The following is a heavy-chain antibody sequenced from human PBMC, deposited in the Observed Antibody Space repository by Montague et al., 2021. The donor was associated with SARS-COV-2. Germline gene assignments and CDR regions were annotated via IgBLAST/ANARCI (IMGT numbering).Heavy chain of an antibody. D-gene: IGHD4-23*01. Sequence: SETLSLTCSVSGGLTSHYHWSWIRQPPGKGLEWIGYIYYNGGTHYNPSLNGRVTLSVDTSKNQFSLNVMSVTPADTAVYFCATYREGYGGKGTWGQGSLVTVSS. V-gene: IGHV4-59*03. CDR1: GGLTSHYH. CDR2: IYYNGGT. J-gene: IGHJ4*02. CDR3: ATYREGYGGKGT.